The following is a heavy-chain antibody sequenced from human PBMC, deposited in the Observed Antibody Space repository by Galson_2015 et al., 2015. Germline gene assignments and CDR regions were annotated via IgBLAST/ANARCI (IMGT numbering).Heavy chain of an antibody. V-gene: IGHV5-51*01. CDR1: GYSFPSYW. CDR2: IYPGDSET. J-gene: IGHJ4*02. Sequence: QSGAEVKKPGESLKISCQGFGYSFPSYWIAWVRQMPGKGLEWMGIIYPGDSETRYRPSFQGQVTISADKSISTAYLQWISLKASDTATYFCARHPSYHDNTGYYYADHWGRGTLVTVSS. D-gene: IGHD3-22*01. CDR3: ARHPSYHDNTGYYYADH.